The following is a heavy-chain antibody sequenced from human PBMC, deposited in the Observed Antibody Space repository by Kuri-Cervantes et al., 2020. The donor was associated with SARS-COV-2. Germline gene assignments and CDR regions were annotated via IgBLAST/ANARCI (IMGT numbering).Heavy chain of an antibody. D-gene: IGHD3-22*01. Sequence: ESLKISCTVSGGSVSSSSYYWGWIRQPPGKGLEWIGSIYYTGSAYYNSSRKSRVTISVNTSKNQFSLKLSPVTAADTAVYYCACLSSGYNDVFDFWGQGMLVTVSS. CDR2: IYYTGSA. V-gene: IGHV4-39*01. J-gene: IGHJ4*02. CDR1: GGSVSSSSYY. CDR3: ACLSSGYNDVFDF.